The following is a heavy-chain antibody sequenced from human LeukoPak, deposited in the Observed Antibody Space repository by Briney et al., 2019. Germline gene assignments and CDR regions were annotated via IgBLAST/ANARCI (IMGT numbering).Heavy chain of an antibody. D-gene: IGHD2-8*01. CDR1: GFTVSSNY. J-gene: IGHJ4*02. Sequence: GGSLRLSCAASGFTVSSNYMSWVRQAPGKGLEWVSVIYSGGSTYYADSVKGRFTISRDNSKNTLYLQMDSLRAEDTAVYYCAREGVSSYYFDYWGQGTLVTVSS. CDR2: IYSGGST. CDR3: AREGVSSYYFDY. V-gene: IGHV3-66*01.